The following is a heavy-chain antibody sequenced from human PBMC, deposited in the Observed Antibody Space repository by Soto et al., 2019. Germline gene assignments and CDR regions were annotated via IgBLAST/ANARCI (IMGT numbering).Heavy chain of an antibody. V-gene: IGHV1-69*13. D-gene: IGHD2-21*02. J-gene: IGHJ6*02. CDR2: IIPIFGTA. CDR3: AIAYCGGDCYSRHYYYYYGMDV. Sequence: SVEVSCKASGGTFSSYAISWVRQAPGAGLEWMGGIIPIFGTANYAQKFQGRVTITADESTSTAYMELSSLRSEDTAVYYCAIAYCGGDCYSRHYYYYYGMDVWGQGTTVTVSS. CDR1: GGTFSSYA.